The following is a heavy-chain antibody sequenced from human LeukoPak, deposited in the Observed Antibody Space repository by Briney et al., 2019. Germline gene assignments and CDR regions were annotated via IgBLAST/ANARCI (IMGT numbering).Heavy chain of an antibody. CDR2: IYTSGST. J-gene: IGHJ3*02. CDR1: GGSISSGSYY. D-gene: IGHD3-9*01. V-gene: IGHV4-61*02. Sequence: SQTLSLTCTVSGGSISSGSYYWSWIRQPAGKGLEWIGRIYTSGSTNYNPSLKSRVTISVDTSKNQFSLKLSSVTAADTAVYYCARGRFSGYLTNAFDIWGQGTMVTVSS. CDR3: ARGRFSGYLTNAFDI.